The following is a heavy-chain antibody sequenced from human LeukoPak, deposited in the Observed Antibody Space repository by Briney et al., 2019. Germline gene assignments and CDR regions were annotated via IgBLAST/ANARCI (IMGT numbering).Heavy chain of an antibody. D-gene: IGHD3-9*01. CDR3: AAADYDILTGYASFDY. CDR2: IYYSGST. CDR1: GGSISSYY. Sequence: PSETLSLTCTVSGGSISSYYWSWIRQPPGKGLEWIGYIYYSGSTNYNPSLKSRVTISVDTSKNQFSLKLSSVTAADTAVYYCAAADYDILTGYASFDYWGQGTLVTVSS. J-gene: IGHJ4*02. V-gene: IGHV4-59*01.